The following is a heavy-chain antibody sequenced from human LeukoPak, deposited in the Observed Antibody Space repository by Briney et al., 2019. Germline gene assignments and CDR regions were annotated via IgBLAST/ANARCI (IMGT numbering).Heavy chain of an antibody. CDR1: GFTFSSYA. D-gene: IGHD3-10*01. J-gene: IGHJ5*02. CDR3: AKLMVRGVIPRA. Sequence: GGSLRLSCAASGFTFSSYAMSWVRQAPGKGLEWVSAISGSGGSTYYADSVKGRFTISRDNSENTLYLQMNSLGAEDTAVYYCAKLMVRGVIPRAWGQGTLVTVSS. V-gene: IGHV3-23*01. CDR2: ISGSGGST.